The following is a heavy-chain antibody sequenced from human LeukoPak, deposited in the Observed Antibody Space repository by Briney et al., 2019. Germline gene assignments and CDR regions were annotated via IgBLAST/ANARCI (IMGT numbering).Heavy chain of an antibody. Sequence: GASVKVSCKASGYTFTGYYMHWVRQAPGQGLEWMGWINPNSGGTNYAQKFQGRVTMTRDTSISTAYMELSRLRSDDTAVYYCARVGYSLAGWLQLHYFDYWGQGTLVTVSS. CDR3: ARVGYSLAGWLQLHYFDY. V-gene: IGHV1-2*02. D-gene: IGHD5-24*01. CDR1: GYTFTGYY. J-gene: IGHJ4*02. CDR2: INPNSGGT.